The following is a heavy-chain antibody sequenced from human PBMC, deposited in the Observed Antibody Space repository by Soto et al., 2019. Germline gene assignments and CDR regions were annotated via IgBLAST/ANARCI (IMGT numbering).Heavy chain of an antibody. Sequence: LRLSCVGSGFTFSSYAMSWVRQAPGRGPEWVSAIGGDGSTWYADSVRGRFTISRDNSKNTVYVQMNSLRAEDTAIYYCARDRNYPRDQFDNWGQGIMVTVSS. CDR2: IGGDGST. CDR3: ARDRNYPRDQFDN. CDR1: GFTFSSYA. D-gene: IGHD1-7*01. J-gene: IGHJ4*02. V-gene: IGHV3-23*01.